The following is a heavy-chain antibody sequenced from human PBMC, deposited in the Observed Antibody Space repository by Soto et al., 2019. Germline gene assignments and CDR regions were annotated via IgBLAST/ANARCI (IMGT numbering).Heavy chain of an antibody. CDR1: AGSISNSDYY. D-gene: IGHD3-10*01. Sequence: PSETLSLTCTVSAGSISNSDYYWGWIRQPPGKGLEWIGNIYYSGSTFYNPSLRSRVTISLDTSKNHFSLHLSSVTAADTAVYYCARPAYGSESRIDPWGQGTLVTVSS. J-gene: IGHJ5*02. CDR3: ARPAYGSESRIDP. CDR2: IYYSGST. V-gene: IGHV4-39*02.